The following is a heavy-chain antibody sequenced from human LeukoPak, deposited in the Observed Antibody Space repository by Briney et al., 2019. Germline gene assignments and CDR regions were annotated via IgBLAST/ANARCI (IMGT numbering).Heavy chain of an antibody. D-gene: IGHD6-13*01. V-gene: IGHV3-9*03. CDR1: GFTFDDYA. CDR3: AKGGYSSTSAHSDY. Sequence: GGSLRLSCAASGFTFDDYAMHWVRQAPGKGLEWVSGISWNSGRIVYADSVKGRFTISRDNAKNSLYLQMNSLRAEDMALYYCAKGGYSSTSAHSDYWGQGSLVTVSS. J-gene: IGHJ4*02. CDR2: ISWNSGRI.